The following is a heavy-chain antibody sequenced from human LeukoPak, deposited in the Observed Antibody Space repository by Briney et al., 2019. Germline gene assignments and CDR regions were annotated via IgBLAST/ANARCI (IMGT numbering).Heavy chain of an antibody. CDR1: GFSFSTYS. CDR3: VRDPSGSGFAFDS. Sequence: GGSLRLSCAASGFSFSTYSMIWVRQAPGKGLEWVSSVSGTSEYIYYADSVRGRFTISRDNAKNTVYLQMNSLRAEDTAVYYCVRDPSGSGFAFDSWGQGALVTVSS. J-gene: IGHJ4*02. V-gene: IGHV3-21*06. CDR2: VSGTSEYI. D-gene: IGHD1-1*01.